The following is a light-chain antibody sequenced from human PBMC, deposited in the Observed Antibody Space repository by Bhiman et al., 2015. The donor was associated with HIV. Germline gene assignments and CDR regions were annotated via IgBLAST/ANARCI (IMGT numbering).Light chain of an antibody. J-gene: IGLJ2*01. Sequence: SYELTQPPSVSVSPGQTASITCSGDKLGDRYAHWYQQKPGQSPVLVIYQDNKRPSGIPERFSGSISGNTATLTISGTQAMDEADYYCQAWDNSAVLFGGGTKLAVL. V-gene: IGLV3-1*01. CDR1: KLGDRY. CDR3: QAWDNSAVL. CDR2: QDN.